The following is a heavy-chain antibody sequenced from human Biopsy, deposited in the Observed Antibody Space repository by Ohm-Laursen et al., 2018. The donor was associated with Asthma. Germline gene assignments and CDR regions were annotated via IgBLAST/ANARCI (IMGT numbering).Heavy chain of an antibody. CDR3: ARVASYGDIYFAIDV. V-gene: IGHV4-30-4*01. CDR2: GFYSGST. J-gene: IGHJ6*02. CDR1: RGYIRSYDHH. Sequence: SQTLSLTYTVSRGYIRSYDHHWAWIRQPPGKGLEWIGSGFYSGSTHYSPSLARRVSISVDTSMNQFSMTLRSVTAADTAVYFCARVASYGDIYFAIDVWGPGTTVSV. D-gene: IGHD4-17*01.